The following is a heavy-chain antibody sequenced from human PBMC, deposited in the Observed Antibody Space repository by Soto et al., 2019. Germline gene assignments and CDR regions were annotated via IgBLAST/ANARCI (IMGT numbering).Heavy chain of an antibody. J-gene: IGHJ4*02. CDR1: GYTLTNYG. V-gene: IGHV1-18*01. D-gene: IGHD2-21*02. CDR2: INTYNGAT. CDR3: ARDSRVGAFYSRLFDF. Sequence: VQLVQSGAEVKKPGASVKVSCKASGYTLTNYGLSWVRQAPGQGLEWMGWINTYNGATNYAQTFQGSVTMTRDTSTSTAYMELTSVTSADTAVYYSARDSRVGAFYSRLFDFWGQGTLVTVAS.